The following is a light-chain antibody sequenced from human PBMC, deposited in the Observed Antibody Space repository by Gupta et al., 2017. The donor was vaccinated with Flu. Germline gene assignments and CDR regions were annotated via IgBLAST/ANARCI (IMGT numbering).Light chain of an antibody. J-gene: IGLJ3*02. CDR1: SSDVGGYNY. Sequence: SVTISCTGTSSDVGGYNYVSWYQPHPGKAPNLMIYEVSKRPSGVPDRFSGSKSGNTASLTVSGLQDEDEADYYCCSYAGSNNLVFGGGTKLTVL. CDR2: EVS. CDR3: CSYAGSNNLV. V-gene: IGLV2-8*01.